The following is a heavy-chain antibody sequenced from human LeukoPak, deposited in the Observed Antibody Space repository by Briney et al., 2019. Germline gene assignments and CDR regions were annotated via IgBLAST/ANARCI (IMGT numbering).Heavy chain of an antibody. J-gene: IGHJ4*02. CDR3: ARDYCSSTSCLFDY. V-gene: IGHV1-18*01. CDR1: AYTFTNYA. Sequence: ASVKVSCKASAYTFTNYAISWVRQAPGQGLEWMGWISAYNGNTNYAQKFPDRVTMTTDTSTTTAYMELRSLRPDDTAVYYCARDYCSSTSCLFDYWGQGTLVTVSS. CDR2: ISAYNGNT. D-gene: IGHD2-2*01.